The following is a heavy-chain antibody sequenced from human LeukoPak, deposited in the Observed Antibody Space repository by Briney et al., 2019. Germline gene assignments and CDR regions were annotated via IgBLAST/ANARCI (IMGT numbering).Heavy chain of an antibody. J-gene: IGHJ3*02. V-gene: IGHV4-59*12. D-gene: IGHD3-22*01. Sequence: SETLSLTCTVSGGSISSYYWSWIRQPPGKGLEWIGYIYHSGSTYYNPSLKSRVTISVDRSKNQFSLKLSSVTAADTAVYYCARVYDSSGYYLPDDAFDIWGQGTMVTVSS. CDR3: ARVYDSSGYYLPDDAFDI. CDR1: GGSISSYY. CDR2: IYHSGST.